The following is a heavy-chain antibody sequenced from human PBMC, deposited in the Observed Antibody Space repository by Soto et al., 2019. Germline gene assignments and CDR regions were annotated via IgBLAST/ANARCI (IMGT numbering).Heavy chain of an antibody. CDR3: ARGIAAAGPKLDY. CDR2: ISDDGSNK. D-gene: IGHD6-13*01. V-gene: IGHV3-30-3*01. Sequence: PGGSLRLSCAASGFTFSSYAMHWVRQAPGKGLEWVAVISDDGSNKYYADSVKGRFTISRDNAKNTLYLQMNSLRAEDTAVYYCARGIAAAGPKLDYWGQGTLVTVSS. CDR1: GFTFSSYA. J-gene: IGHJ4*02.